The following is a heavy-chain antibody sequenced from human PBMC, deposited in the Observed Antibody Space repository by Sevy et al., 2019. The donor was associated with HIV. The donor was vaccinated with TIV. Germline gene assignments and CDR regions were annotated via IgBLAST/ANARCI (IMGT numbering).Heavy chain of an antibody. J-gene: IGHJ3*02. Sequence: GGSLRLSCAASGFTFSSYAMHWVRQAPGKGLEWVALISYDGSNKYYADSVKGRFTISRDNSKNTLYLQMNSLRAEDTAVYYCARARFGELLSDDAFDIWGQGTMVTVSS. CDR3: ARARFGELLSDDAFDI. CDR2: ISYDGSNK. V-gene: IGHV3-30-3*01. D-gene: IGHD3-10*01. CDR1: GFTFSSYA.